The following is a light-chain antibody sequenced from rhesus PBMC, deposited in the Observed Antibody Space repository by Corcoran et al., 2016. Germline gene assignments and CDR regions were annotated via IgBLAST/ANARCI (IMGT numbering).Light chain of an antibody. CDR3: QESYDTPLT. V-gene: IGKV1-74*01. CDR2: KAS. J-gene: IGKJ4*01. Sequence: IQMTQSPSSLSASVGDRVTITCRASENVNTHLNWYQQTPGKTPKLLIYKASNLQRGVPSRFIGSGSGTDDTITINSLQPVDVATYYCQESYDTPLTFGGGTKVELK. CDR1: ENVNTH.